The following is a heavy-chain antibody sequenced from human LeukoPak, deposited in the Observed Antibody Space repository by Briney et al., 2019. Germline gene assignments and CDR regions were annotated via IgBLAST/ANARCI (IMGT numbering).Heavy chain of an antibody. J-gene: IGHJ5*02. CDR1: GGSISSYY. V-gene: IGHV4-4*07. CDR3: AREEIRSWFDP. D-gene: IGHD5-24*01. CDR2: IYSSGTT. Sequence: PSETLSLTCTVSGGSISSYYWSWIRQPAGKGLEWIGRIYSSGTTNYNPSLKSRVTMSVVTSKNQFSLRLSSVTAADTAVYYCAREEIRSWFDPWGQGTLVTVSS.